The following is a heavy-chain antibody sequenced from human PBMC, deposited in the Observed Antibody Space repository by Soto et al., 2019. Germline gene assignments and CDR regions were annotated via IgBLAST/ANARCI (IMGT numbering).Heavy chain of an antibody. V-gene: IGHV4-30-4*01. CDR3: VGTGTTDDF. D-gene: IGHD1-7*01. CDR1: GASVNTGDYY. CDR2: IFYSGDT. Sequence: VQLQGSGPGLVKPSQTLSLTCTVSGASVNTGDYYWSYIRQPPGKGLEWLGYIFYSGDTYYNPSLKSRATLSLNTSRNQFSLTLTSVTGADTAVYYCVGTGTTDDFWGQGTLVTVSS. J-gene: IGHJ1*01.